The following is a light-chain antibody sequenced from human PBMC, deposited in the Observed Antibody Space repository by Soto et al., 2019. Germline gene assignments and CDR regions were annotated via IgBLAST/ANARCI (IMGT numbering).Light chain of an antibody. CDR2: EVT. CDR1: SSDVGGYNF. CDR3: SSYAGGNEVI. J-gene: IGLJ2*01. V-gene: IGLV2-8*01. Sequence: QSALTQPPSASGSPGQSVTISCTGTSSDVGGYNFVSWYQQHPGKAPKLMIYEVTKRPSGVPDRFSGSKSGNTASLTVSGLQAEDEADYYCSSYAGGNEVIFGGGTMVTVL.